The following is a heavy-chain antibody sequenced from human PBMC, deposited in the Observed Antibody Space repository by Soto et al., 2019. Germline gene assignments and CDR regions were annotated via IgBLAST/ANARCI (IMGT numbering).Heavy chain of an antibody. V-gene: IGHV3-64D*06. J-gene: IGHJ1*01. Sequence: GGSLRLSCSASGFTFSSYAMHWVRQAPGKGLEYVSAISSNGGSTYYADSAKGRFTISRDNSKNTLYLQMSSLRAEDTAVYYCVNDPEHVVVTAIHNPHPFQNWGQGTLVTVSS. CDR2: ISSNGGST. CDR3: VNDPEHVVVTAIHNPHPFQN. D-gene: IGHD2-21*02. CDR1: GFTFSSYA.